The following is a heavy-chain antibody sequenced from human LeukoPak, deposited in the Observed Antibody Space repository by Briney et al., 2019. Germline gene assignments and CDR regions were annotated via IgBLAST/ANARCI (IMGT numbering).Heavy chain of an antibody. V-gene: IGHV4-59*01. CDR2: IYYSGST. J-gene: IGHJ5*02. Sequence: SETLSLTCTVSGGSISPYYWRWIRQPPGKGLEWVGYIYYSGSTNYNPSLKSRVTISVDTSKNQFSLMLSSVTAADTAVYYCARDIYGSGSYDTWGQGTLVTVSS. CDR3: ARDIYGSGSYDT. D-gene: IGHD3-10*01. CDR1: GGSISPYY.